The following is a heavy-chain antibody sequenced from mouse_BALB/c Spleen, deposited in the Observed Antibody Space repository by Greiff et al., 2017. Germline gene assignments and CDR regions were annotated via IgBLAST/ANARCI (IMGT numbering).Heavy chain of an antibody. CDR2: ISSGGSYT. CDR3: ARQYYGSSYEGAMDY. J-gene: IGHJ4*01. V-gene: IGHV5-6*01. D-gene: IGHD1-1*01. CDR1: GFTFSSYG. Sequence: EVQGVESGGDLVKPGGSLKLSCAASGFTFSSYGMSWVRQTPDKRLEWVATISSGGSYTYYPDSVKGRFTISRDNAKNTLYLQMSSLKSEDTAMYYCARQYYGSSYEGAMDYWGQGTSVTVSS.